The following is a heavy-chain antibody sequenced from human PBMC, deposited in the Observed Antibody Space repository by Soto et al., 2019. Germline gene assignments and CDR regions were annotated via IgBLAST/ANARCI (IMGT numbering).Heavy chain of an antibody. V-gene: IGHV3-64D*08. J-gene: IGHJ6*02. Sequence: GGSLRLSCSASGFTFSSYAMHWVRQAPGKGLEYVSAISSNGGSTYYADSVKGRFTISRDNSKNTLYLQMSSLRAEDTAVYYCVKEERYFVSLAFPVGYYYGMDVWGQGTTVTVSS. CDR2: ISSNGGST. CDR3: VKEERYFVSLAFPVGYYYGMDV. CDR1: GFTFSSYA. D-gene: IGHD3-9*01.